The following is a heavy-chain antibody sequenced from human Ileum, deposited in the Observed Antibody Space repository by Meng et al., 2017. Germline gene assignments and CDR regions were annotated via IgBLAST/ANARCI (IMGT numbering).Heavy chain of an antibody. V-gene: IGHV5-51*01. CDR3: ARVKTIRDPFDY. Sequence: GGSLRLSCKGSGYSFTNYWVGWVRQRPGKGLEWMGIISPSESDVRYSPSFQGQVTISADKSISTAYLHWSSLKASDIAMYYCARVKTIRDPFDYWGQETLVTVSS. CDR1: GYSFTNYW. J-gene: IGHJ4*02. D-gene: IGHD3-10*01. CDR2: ISPSESDV.